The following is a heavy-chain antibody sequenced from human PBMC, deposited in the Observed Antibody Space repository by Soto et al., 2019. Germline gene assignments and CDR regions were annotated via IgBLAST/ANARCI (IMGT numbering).Heavy chain of an antibody. D-gene: IGHD3-22*01. CDR1: GGTFSSYA. CDR3: ARSSLDSSGYYGPLGYYYYGMDV. Sequence: SVKVSCKASGGTFSSYAISWVRQAPGQGLEWMGGIIPIFGTANYAQKFQGRVTITADESTSTAYMELSSLRSEDTAVYYCARSSLDSSGYYGPLGYYYYGMDVWGQGTTVTVSS. CDR2: IIPIFGTA. J-gene: IGHJ6*02. V-gene: IGHV1-69*13.